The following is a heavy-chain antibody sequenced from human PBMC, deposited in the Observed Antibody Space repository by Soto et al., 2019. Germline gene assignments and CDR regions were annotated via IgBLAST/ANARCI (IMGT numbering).Heavy chain of an antibody. V-gene: IGHV3-21*01. CDR1: GFTFSSYS. CDR3: ARSIVVVPAAIRVDWFDP. D-gene: IGHD2-2*01. Sequence: EVQLEESGGGLVKPGGSLRLSCAASGFTFSSYSMNWVRQAPGKGLEWVSSISSSSSYIYYADSVKGRFTISRDNAKNSLYLQMNSLRAEDTAVYYCARSIVVVPAAIRVDWFDPWGQGTLVTVSS. CDR2: ISSSSSYI. J-gene: IGHJ5*02.